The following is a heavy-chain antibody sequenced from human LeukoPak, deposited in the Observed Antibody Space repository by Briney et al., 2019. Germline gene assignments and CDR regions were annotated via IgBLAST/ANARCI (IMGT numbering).Heavy chain of an antibody. CDR2: INPNSGGT. Sequence: ASVKVSCKASGYTFTGYYMHWVRQAPGQGLEWMGWINPNSGGTNYAQKFQGRVTMTRDTSISTAYMELSRLRSDDTAVYYCARVLPLVGATLAFDIWGQGTMVTVSS. CDR1: GYTFTGYY. V-gene: IGHV1-2*02. D-gene: IGHD1-26*01. J-gene: IGHJ3*02. CDR3: ARVLPLVGATLAFDI.